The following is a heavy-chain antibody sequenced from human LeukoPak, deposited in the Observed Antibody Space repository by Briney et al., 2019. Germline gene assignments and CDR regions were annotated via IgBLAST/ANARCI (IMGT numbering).Heavy chain of an antibody. V-gene: IGHV4-61*09. Sequence: SETLSLTCTVSGDSISSGNYYWSWIRQPAGKGLEWIGHIYASGSTNYNPSLKSRVTISVDTSKHQFSLKLGSVTAADTAVYYCASFGYYYGSGFDDSWGQGTLVTVSS. D-gene: IGHD3-10*01. CDR1: GDSISSGNYY. J-gene: IGHJ4*02. CDR3: ASFGYYYGSGFDDS. CDR2: IYASGST.